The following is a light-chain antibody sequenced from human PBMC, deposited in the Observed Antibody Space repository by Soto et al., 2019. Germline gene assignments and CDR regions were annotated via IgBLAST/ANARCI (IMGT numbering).Light chain of an antibody. J-gene: IGKJ1*01. CDR1: QSVSSSY. Sequence: EIVLTQSPGTLSLSPGERATLSCRASQSVSSSYLHWYQQKPGEAPRLLIFGTSSRATGIPDRFIGGGSGTDFTRTISRLEPEDFAVYYCQQCGSLPGTFGQGTKVDIK. V-gene: IGKV3-20*01. CDR3: QQCGSLPGT. CDR2: GTS.